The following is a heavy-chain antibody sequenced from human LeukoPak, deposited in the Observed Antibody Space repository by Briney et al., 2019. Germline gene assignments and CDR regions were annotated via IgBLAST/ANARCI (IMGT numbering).Heavy chain of an antibody. CDR2: IYYSGST. CDR3: AGTYYDFWSGYSQNYYYYGMDV. D-gene: IGHD3-3*01. V-gene: IGHV4-59*01. Sequence: PSETLSLTCTVSGGSISSYYWSWIRQPPGKGLEWIGYIYYSGSTNYNPSLKSRVTISVDTSKNQFSLKLSSVTAADTAVYYSAGTYYDFWSGYSQNYYYYGMDVWGQGTTVTVSS. CDR1: GGSISSYY. J-gene: IGHJ6*02.